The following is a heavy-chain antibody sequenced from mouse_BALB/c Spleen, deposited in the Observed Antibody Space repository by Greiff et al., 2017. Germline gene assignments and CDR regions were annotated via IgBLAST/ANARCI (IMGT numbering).Heavy chain of an antibody. J-gene: IGHJ2*01. Sequence: VQVVESGAELAKPGASVKMSCKASGYTFTSYWMHWVKQRPGQGLEWIGYINPSTGYTEYNQKFKDKATLTADKSSSTAYMQLSSLTSEDSAVYYCARGLLLRSDYWGQGTTLTVSS. CDR1: GYTFTSYW. CDR3: ARGLLLRSDY. V-gene: IGHV1-7*01. CDR2: INPSTGYT. D-gene: IGHD1-1*01.